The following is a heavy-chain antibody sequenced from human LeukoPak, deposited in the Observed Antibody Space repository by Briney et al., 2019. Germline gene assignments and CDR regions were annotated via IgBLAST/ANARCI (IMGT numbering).Heavy chain of an antibody. CDR3: ARVRVPQSVGYVVVVPAAIGDYYYYMDV. D-gene: IGHD2-2*02. Sequence: GGSLRLSCAASGFTFSSYWMSWVRQAPGKGLEWVANIKQDGSEKYYVDSVKGRFTISRDNAKNSLYLQMNSLRAEDTAVYYCARVRVPQSVGYVVVVPAAIGDYYYYMDVWGKGTTVTVSS. J-gene: IGHJ6*03. CDR2: IKQDGSEK. CDR1: GFTFSSYW. V-gene: IGHV3-7*01.